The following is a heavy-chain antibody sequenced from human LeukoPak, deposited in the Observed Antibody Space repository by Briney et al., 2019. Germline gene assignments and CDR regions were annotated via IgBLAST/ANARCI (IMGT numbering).Heavy chain of an antibody. Sequence: GGSLRLSCAASGFAFSKYWMHWVRQAPGKGLEWVAFIRYDGSNKYYADSVKGRFTISRDNSKNTLYLQMNSLRAEDTAVYYCAKAVNWNDRTPFDYWGQGTLVTVSS. J-gene: IGHJ4*02. V-gene: IGHV3-30*02. CDR2: IRYDGSNK. CDR3: AKAVNWNDRTPFDY. D-gene: IGHD1-1*01. CDR1: GFAFSKYW.